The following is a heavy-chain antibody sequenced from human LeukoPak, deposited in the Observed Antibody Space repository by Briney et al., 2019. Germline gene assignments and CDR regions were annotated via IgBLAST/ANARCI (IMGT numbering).Heavy chain of an antibody. CDR2: ISGSGGRT. Sequence: PGGSLRLSCVASGFTFSSYAMSWVRQAPGKGLEWVSAISGSGGRTYYADSVKGRFTISRDNSMDTLYLQMNSLRADDTAVYYCAKGARWELPLDYWGQGTLVTVSS. J-gene: IGHJ4*02. V-gene: IGHV3-23*01. D-gene: IGHD1-26*01. CDR1: GFTFSSYA. CDR3: AKGARWELPLDY.